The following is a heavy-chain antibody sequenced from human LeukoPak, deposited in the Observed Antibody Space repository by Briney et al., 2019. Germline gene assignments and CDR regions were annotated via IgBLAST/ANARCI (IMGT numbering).Heavy chain of an antibody. CDR2: ISYDGSNK. CDR3: ARDLGLWFGESIRSNYFDY. Sequence: GGSLRLSCAASGLTFSSYAMTWVRQAPGKGLEWVAVISYDGSNKYYADSVKGRFTISRDNSKNTLYLQMNSLRAEDTAVYYCARDLGLWFGESIRSNYFDYWGQGTLVTVSS. V-gene: IGHV3-30-3*01. J-gene: IGHJ4*02. D-gene: IGHD3-10*01. CDR1: GLTFSSYA.